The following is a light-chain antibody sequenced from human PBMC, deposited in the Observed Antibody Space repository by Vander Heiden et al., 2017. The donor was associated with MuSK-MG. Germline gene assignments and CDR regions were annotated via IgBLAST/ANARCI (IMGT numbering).Light chain of an antibody. J-gene: IGKJ1*01. CDR3: QQSDGTAWT. CDR1: QSISSY. V-gene: IGKV1-39*01. CDR2: AAS. Sequence: DIQMTQSPSSLSASVGDRVTITCRASQSISSYLNWYQQKPGKAPKLLIYAASSLQSGVPSRFSGSGSGTDFTLTISSLQPEDFATYYCQQSDGTAWTFGQGTKVEIK.